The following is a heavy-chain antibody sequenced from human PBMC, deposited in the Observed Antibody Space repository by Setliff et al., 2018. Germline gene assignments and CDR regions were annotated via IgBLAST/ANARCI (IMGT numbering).Heavy chain of an antibody. J-gene: IGHJ6*03. CDR1: GGTFSSYA. CDR3: ARGRTDYDILTGYNLNYYYYMDV. CDR2: IIPIFGTA. Sequence: SVKVSCKASGGTFSSYAISWVRQAPGQGLEWMGGIIPIFGTANYAQKFQGRVMITTDESTSTAYMELSSLRSEDTAVYYCARGRTDYDILTGYNLNYYYYMDVWGKGTTVTVSS. V-gene: IGHV1-69*05. D-gene: IGHD3-9*01.